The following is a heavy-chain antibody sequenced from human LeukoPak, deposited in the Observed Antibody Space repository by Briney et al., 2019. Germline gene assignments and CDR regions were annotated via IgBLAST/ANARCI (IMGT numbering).Heavy chain of an antibody. D-gene: IGHD6-25*01. V-gene: IGHV3-74*01. CDR3: ARGSGIITGIDE. Sequence: GGSLRLSCAASGFTFSSHWMHWVRQAPGKGLVWVSRIKDDGSHTNYADSVKGRFTISRDNAKNTLSLQMNSLRAEDTAVYYCARGSGIITGIDEWGQGTLVTVSS. J-gene: IGHJ4*02. CDR1: GFTFSSHW. CDR2: IKDDGSHT.